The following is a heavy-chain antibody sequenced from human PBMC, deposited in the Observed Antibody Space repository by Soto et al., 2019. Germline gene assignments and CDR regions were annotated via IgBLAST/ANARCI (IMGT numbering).Heavy chain of an antibody. D-gene: IGHD2-21*02. CDR2: INPNSGGT. CDR1: GYTFTGYY. Sequence: QVQLVQSGAEVKKPGASVKVSCKASGYTFTGYYMHWVRQAPGQGLEWMGWINPNSGGTNYEQKFQGWVTMTRDTAISTAYMELRRLRSDDTAVYYCARDANCGGDFSNFDYWCQGPLVTVSS. J-gene: IGHJ4*02. CDR3: ARDANCGGDFSNFDY. V-gene: IGHV1-2*04.